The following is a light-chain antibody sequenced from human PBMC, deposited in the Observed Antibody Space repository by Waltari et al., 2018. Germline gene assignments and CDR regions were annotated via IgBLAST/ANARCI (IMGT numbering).Light chain of an antibody. Sequence: SYVLTQPPSLLVAPGQTARVTCGDAYLGSKSVHWYQQKPGQAPVLVMYNGDDRPSGIPGRFSGFHLGTTATLTISRVEAGDEADYYCQVWDAIPHQIIFGGGTKVTVL. CDR2: NGD. J-gene: IGLJ2*01. CDR3: QVWDAIPHQII. V-gene: IGLV3-21*01. CDR1: YLGSKS.